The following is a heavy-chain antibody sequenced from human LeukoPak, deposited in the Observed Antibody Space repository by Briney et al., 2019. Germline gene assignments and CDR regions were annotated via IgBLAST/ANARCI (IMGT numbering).Heavy chain of an antibody. D-gene: IGHD3-22*01. CDR1: GFTFKIYS. CDR2: ISTSSSHM. V-gene: IGHV3-21*01. J-gene: IGHJ6*02. CDR3: ARNDSSGYYLNGMDV. Sequence: GGSLRLSCAASGFTFKIYSMNWVRQAPGKGLEWVSSISTSSSHMYYADSVKGRFTISRDNAKNSLYLQMNSLRAEDTAVYYCARNDSSGYYLNGMDVWGQGTTVTVSS.